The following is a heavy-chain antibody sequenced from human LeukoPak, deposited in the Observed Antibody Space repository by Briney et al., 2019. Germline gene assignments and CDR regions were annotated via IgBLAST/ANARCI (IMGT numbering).Heavy chain of an antibody. J-gene: IGHJ4*02. CDR3: ARTVYGSGSYGN. V-gene: IGHV4-34*01. CDR1: GGSFSGYY. D-gene: IGHD3-10*01. Sequence: SETLSLTCAVYGGSFSGYYWSWIRQPPGKGLEWIGEINHSGSTNYNPSLKSRVTISVDTSKNQFSPKLSSVTAADTAVYYCARTVYGSGSYGNWGQGTLVTVPS. CDR2: INHSGST.